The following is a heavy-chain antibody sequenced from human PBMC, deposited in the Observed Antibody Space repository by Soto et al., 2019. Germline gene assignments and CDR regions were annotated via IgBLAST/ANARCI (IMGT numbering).Heavy chain of an antibody. J-gene: IGHJ4*02. CDR3: VNMMIARGAFDF. CDR2: ISPQGGRT. CDR1: GFAFSSYA. Sequence: GGSLRLSCSVSGFAFSSYAMHWVRQTPGKGLEYVSAISPQGGRTYYANSVKDRFTISRDDSKHTVYLQMSSLRPDDTAVYYCVNMMIARGAFDFWGQGTLVTVSS. V-gene: IGHV3-64D*06. D-gene: IGHD2-21*01.